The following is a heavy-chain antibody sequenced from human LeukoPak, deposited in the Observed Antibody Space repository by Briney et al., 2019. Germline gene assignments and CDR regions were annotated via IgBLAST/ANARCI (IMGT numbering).Heavy chain of an antibody. Sequence: PGGSLRLSCAASGFTFSSYSMTWVRQAPGKGLEWVSSISSSSSYIYYADSVKGRFTISRDNAKNSLYLQMNSLRAEDTAVYYCAREDHSSLYYFDYWGQGTLVTVSS. CDR2: ISSSSSYI. V-gene: IGHV3-21*01. D-gene: IGHD6-6*01. J-gene: IGHJ4*02. CDR1: GFTFSSYS. CDR3: AREDHSSLYYFDY.